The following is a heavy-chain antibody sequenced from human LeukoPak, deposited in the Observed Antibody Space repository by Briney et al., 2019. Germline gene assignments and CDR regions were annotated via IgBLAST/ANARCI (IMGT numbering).Heavy chain of an antibody. J-gene: IGHJ4*02. CDR3: ARDGYDADGYLDY. V-gene: IGHV1-46*01. CDR2: INPSGGST. D-gene: IGHD5-12*01. Sequence: ASVKVSCKASGYTFTSYYMHWVRQAPGRGLEWMGIINPSGGSTSYAQKFQGRVTITRDTSASVVYMELSSLRYEDTAVYYCARDGYDADGYLDYWGQGALVPVSS. CDR1: GYTFTSYY.